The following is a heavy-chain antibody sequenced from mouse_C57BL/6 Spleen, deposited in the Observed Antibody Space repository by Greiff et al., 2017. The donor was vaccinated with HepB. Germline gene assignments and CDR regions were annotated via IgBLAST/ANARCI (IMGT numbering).Heavy chain of an antibody. J-gene: IGHJ2*01. CDR2: ISSGSSTI. CDR1: GFTFSDYG. D-gene: IGHD2-4*01. Sequence: EVHLVESGGGLVKPGGSLKLSCAASGFTFSDYGMHWVRQAPEKGLEWVAYISSGSSTIYYADTVKGRFTISRDNAKNTLFLQMTSLRSEDTAMYYCARERVYYDYYYFDYWGQGTTLTVSS. CDR3: ARERVYYDYYYFDY. V-gene: IGHV5-17*01.